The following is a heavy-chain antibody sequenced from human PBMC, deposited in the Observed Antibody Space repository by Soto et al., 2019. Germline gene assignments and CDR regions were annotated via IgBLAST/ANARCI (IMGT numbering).Heavy chain of an antibody. CDR3: AGDPVAAAARGWFDP. Sequence: EVQLVESGGGLVQPGGSLRLSCVASGFTFSSYWMYWVRQAPGKGLVWVSRINSDGRSTSYADSVKGRFTISRDSAKDTLYLQMNSLRAEDTAVYYCAGDPVAAAARGWFDPWGQGTLVTVS. J-gene: IGHJ5*02. V-gene: IGHV3-74*01. D-gene: IGHD6-13*01. CDR1: GFTFSSYW. CDR2: INSDGRST.